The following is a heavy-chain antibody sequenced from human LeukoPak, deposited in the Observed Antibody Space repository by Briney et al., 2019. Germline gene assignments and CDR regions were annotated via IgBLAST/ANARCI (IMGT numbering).Heavy chain of an antibody. J-gene: IGHJ3*02. CDR3: ARQNGYNYGDAFDI. Sequence: GESLKISCKGSGCSFTNFWIGWVRQMPGKGLEWMGVIYPGDSDTRYSPSFQGQVTISADKSITTAYLQWSSLKASDTAMYYCARQNGYNYGDAFDIWGQGTMVTVSS. CDR2: IYPGDSDT. CDR1: GCSFTNFW. D-gene: IGHD5-24*01. V-gene: IGHV5-51*01.